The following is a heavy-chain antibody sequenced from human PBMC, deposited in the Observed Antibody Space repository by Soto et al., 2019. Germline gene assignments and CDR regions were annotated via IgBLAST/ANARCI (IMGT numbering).Heavy chain of an antibody. J-gene: IGHJ3*02. V-gene: IGHV3-23*01. D-gene: IGHD2-21*02. CDR3: AKWLAYCGGDCYSIDAFDI. CDR2: ISGSGGST. Sequence: GGSLRLSCAASGFTFSSYAMSWVRQAPGKGLEWVSAISGSGGSTYYADSVKGRFTISRDNSKNTLYLQMNSLRAEDTAVYYCAKWLAYCGGDCYSIDAFDIWGQGTMVTVSS. CDR1: GFTFSSYA.